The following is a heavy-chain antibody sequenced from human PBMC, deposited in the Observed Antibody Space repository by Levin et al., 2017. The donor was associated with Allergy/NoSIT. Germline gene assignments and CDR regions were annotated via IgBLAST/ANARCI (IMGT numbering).Heavy chain of an antibody. CDR3: ARLNIAGAFDM. D-gene: IGHD6-13*01. CDR2: INHSRST. CDR1: GGSFTNYY. J-gene: IGHJ3*02. Sequence: PSETLSLTCAVYGGSFTNYYWNWIRQPPGKGLEWIGEINHSRSTYYNASLKSRLTISVDTSKNHFSLNLSSVTAADTAVYYCARLNIAGAFDMWGQGTMVTVSS. V-gene: IGHV4-34*01.